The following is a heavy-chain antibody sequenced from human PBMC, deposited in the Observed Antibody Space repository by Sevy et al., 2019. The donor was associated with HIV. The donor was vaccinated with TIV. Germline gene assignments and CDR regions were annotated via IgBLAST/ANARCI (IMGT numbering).Heavy chain of an antibody. Sequence: GGSLRLSCAASGFTFSDYYMSWIRQAPGKGLEWVSYISSSSSYTNYADSVKGRFTISRDNAKNSLYLQMNSLRAEDTAVYYCARGHAMVRFLEWINNWFDPWGQGTLVTVSS. J-gene: IGHJ5*02. D-gene: IGHD3-3*01. CDR1: GFTFSDYY. V-gene: IGHV3-11*06. CDR3: ARGHAMVRFLEWINNWFDP. CDR2: ISSSSSYT.